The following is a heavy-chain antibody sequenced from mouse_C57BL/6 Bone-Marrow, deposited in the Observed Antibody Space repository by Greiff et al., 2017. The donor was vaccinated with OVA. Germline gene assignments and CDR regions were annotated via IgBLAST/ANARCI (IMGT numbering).Heavy chain of an antibody. J-gene: IGHJ4*01. D-gene: IGHD1-1*01. CDR2: ISSGGSYT. V-gene: IGHV5-6*01. CDR1: GFTFSSYG. Sequence: EVNVVESGGDLVKPGGSLKLSCAASGFTFSSYGMSWVRQTPDKRLEWVANISSGGSYTYYPDSVKGRFTISSNNAKNTLYLQMSSQKSENTVMYYCTSPGYYYGCEAMDYWGQGTSVTVSS. CDR3: TSPGYYYGCEAMDY.